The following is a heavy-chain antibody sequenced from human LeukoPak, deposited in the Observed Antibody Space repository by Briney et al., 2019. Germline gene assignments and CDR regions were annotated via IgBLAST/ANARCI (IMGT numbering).Heavy chain of an antibody. Sequence: RRASVKVSCKASGYTFTSYDINWVRQATGQGLEWMGWMNPNSGNTGYAQKFQGRVTMTRDTSISIAYMKLSSLRSEDTAVYYCVRFSYSDFDYWGQGTLVTVSS. J-gene: IGHJ4*02. D-gene: IGHD2-15*01. CDR2: MNPNSGNT. V-gene: IGHV1-8*01. CDR3: VRFSYSDFDY. CDR1: GYTFTSYD.